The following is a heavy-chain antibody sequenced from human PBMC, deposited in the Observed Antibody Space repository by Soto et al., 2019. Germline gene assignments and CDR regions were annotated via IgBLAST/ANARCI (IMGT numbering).Heavy chain of an antibody. CDR2: INPNSVGT. V-gene: IGHV1-2*02. Sequence: ASVKVSCKASGYTFTGHYMHWVRQAPGQGLEWMGWINPNSVGTNYAQKFQGRVTMTRDTSISTAYMELSRLRSDDTAVYYCAREPMVRDAHGFDIWGQGTLVTVSS. J-gene: IGHJ3*02. CDR3: AREPMVRDAHGFDI. D-gene: IGHD3-10*01. CDR1: GYTFTGHY.